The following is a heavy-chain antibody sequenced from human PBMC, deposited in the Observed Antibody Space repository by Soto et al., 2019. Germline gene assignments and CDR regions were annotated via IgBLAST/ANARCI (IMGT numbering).Heavy chain of an antibody. CDR3: ARARSGYGDYDE. CDR2: INAGNGNT. D-gene: IGHD4-17*01. Sequence: ASVKVSCKASGYTFTSYAMHWVRQAPGQRLEWMGWINAGNGNTKYSQKFQGRVTITRDTSASTAYMELSSLRSEDTAVYYCARARSGYGDYDEWGQGTLVTVSS. CDR1: GYTFTSYA. V-gene: IGHV1-3*01. J-gene: IGHJ4*02.